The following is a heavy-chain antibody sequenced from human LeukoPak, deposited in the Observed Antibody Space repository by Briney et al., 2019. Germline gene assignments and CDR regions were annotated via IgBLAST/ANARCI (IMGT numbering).Heavy chain of an antibody. Sequence: GASVKVSCKASGYTFTSYGISWARQAPGQGLEWMGWISAYNGNTNYAQKLQGRVTMTTDTSTSTAYMELRSLRSDDTAVYYCMSDFYDSSGLDAFDIWGQGTMVTVSP. CDR2: ISAYNGNT. CDR1: GYTFTSYG. V-gene: IGHV1-18*01. J-gene: IGHJ3*02. D-gene: IGHD3-22*01. CDR3: MSDFYDSSGLDAFDI.